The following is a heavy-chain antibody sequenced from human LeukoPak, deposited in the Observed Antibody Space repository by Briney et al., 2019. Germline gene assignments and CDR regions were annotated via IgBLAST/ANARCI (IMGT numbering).Heavy chain of an antibody. Sequence: GSLRLSCAASGFTFSDYYMSWIRQAPGKGLEWVSSISSSSSYIYYADSVKGRFTISRDNAKNSLYLQMNSLRAEDTAVYYCAGCSSTSCSFWGQGTMVTVSS. CDR1: GFTFSDYY. CDR2: ISSSSSYI. J-gene: IGHJ3*01. D-gene: IGHD2-2*01. V-gene: IGHV3-11*06. CDR3: AGCSSTSCSF.